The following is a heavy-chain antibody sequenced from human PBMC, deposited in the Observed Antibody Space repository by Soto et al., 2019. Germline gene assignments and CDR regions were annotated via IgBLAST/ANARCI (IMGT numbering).Heavy chain of an antibody. CDR1: GFTFSNYA. Sequence: GGPLRLSCAASGFTFSNYAMSWVHQAPEKGLEWVSAISGGGETTYYADSVKGRFTISRHNSKNTLYLQMNSLRVEDTAVYYCAKLMEYCSGNSCYSCDHYGMDVWVQGSTVTVSS. J-gene: IGHJ6*02. CDR3: AKLMEYCSGNSCYSCDHYGMDV. D-gene: IGHD2-15*01. V-gene: IGHV3-23*01. CDR2: ISGGGETT.